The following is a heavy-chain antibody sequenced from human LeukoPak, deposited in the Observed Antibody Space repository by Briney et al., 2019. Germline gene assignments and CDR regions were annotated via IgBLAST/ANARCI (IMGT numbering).Heavy chain of an antibody. CDR3: ARETIVVVPAATSWFDP. Sequence: NTSETLSLTRTACGGSISSYYWRSIRQPAGKGLEWIGRIYTSGSTNYNPSLKSRVTMSVDTSKNQFSLKLSSVTAADTAVYYCARETIVVVPAATSWFDPWGQGTLVTVSS. D-gene: IGHD2-2*01. CDR2: IYTSGST. V-gene: IGHV4-4*07. J-gene: IGHJ5*02. CDR1: GGSISSYY.